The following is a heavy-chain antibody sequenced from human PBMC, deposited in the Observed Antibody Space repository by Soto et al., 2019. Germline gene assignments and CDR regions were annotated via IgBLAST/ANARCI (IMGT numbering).Heavy chain of an antibody. V-gene: IGHV3-53*04. D-gene: IGHD6-19*01. CDR1: GFTVSSNY. CDR3: ARDGAAVAGTYQFDY. CDR2: IYSGGST. Sequence: GGSLRLSCAASGFTVSSNYMSWVRQAPGKGLEWVSVIYSGGSTYYADSVKGRFTISRHNSKNTLYLQMNSLRAEDTAVYYCARDGAAVAGTYQFDYWGQGTLVTVSS. J-gene: IGHJ4*02.